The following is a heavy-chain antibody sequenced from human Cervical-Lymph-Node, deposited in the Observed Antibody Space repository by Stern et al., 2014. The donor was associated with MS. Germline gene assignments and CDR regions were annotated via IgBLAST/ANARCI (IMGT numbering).Heavy chain of an antibody. J-gene: IGHJ4*02. CDR3: NTVLS. V-gene: IGHV3-15*01. CDR1: GFTFSGTW. Sequence: EVQLLESGGGLVKPGGSLRLSCAASGFTFSGTWMNWVRQAPGKELEWVGRIKTTSDGGTTYYAAPVKGRFIISRDDSKNSLYLQMNSLKSEDTGIYYCNTVLSWGQGTLVTVSS. CDR2: IKTTSDGGTT.